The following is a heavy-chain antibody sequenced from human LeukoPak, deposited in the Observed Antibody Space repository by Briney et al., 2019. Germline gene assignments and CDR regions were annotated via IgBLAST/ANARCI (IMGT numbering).Heavy chain of an antibody. D-gene: IGHD3-3*01. CDR3: AKESAVGSYDFWSGDAGLDY. J-gene: IGHJ4*02. CDR1: GFTFSSYA. V-gene: IGHV3-7*01. CDR2: IREDGSAQ. Sequence: GGSLRLSCAASGFTFSSYAMSWVRQAPGKGLEWVSNIREDGSAQYYVGSVKGRFTISRDNAKNSLNLQVNSLRAEDTAVYYCAKESAVGSYDFWSGDAGLDYWGQGTLVTGSS.